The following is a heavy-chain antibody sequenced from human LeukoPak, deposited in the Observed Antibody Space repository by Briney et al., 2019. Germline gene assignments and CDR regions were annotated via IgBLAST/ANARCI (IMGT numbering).Heavy chain of an antibody. CDR3: ARDNGYKGVDY. D-gene: IGHD1-14*01. V-gene: IGHV1-18*01. CDR1: GYTFSTYG. J-gene: IGHJ4*02. Sequence: ASVKVSCKASGYTFSTYGISWLRQAPGQGLEWMGWISASNGNTNYAQKFQGRVTMTTDTSTSTLYMEVRSLRSDDTAVYYCARDNGYKGVDYWGQGTLVTVSS. CDR2: ISASNGNT.